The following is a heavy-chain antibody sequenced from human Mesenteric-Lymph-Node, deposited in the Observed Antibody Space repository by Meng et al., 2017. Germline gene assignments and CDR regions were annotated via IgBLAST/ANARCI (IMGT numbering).Heavy chain of an antibody. J-gene: IGHJ4*02. V-gene: IGHV4-34*01. D-gene: IGHD2/OR15-2a*01. Sequence: VLVQKVGVGLLQPSGTLFLTCAVYGGSFSGYYWSWIRKPPGKGLEWIGEINHSGSTNYNPSLKSRVTISVDTSKNQFSLKLSSVTAADTAVYYCARGFLSFVRVFDYWGQGTLVTVSS. CDR3: ARGFLSFVRVFDY. CDR1: GGSFSGYY. CDR2: INHSGST.